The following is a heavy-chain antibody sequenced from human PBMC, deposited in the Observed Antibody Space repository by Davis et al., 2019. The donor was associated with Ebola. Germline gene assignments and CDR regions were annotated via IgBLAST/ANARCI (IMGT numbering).Heavy chain of an antibody. D-gene: IGHD2/OR15-2a*01. J-gene: IGHJ4*02. CDR3: ARTTKTNIEDSGLGYNSFDY. CDR2: ISHHNGYT. Sequence: SETLSLTCGVSGGSFSEYFWSWIRQPPEKGLEWIGEISHHNGYTNYNPPLRSRVAISVDSSKNQFSLKINSVTAADTATYYCARTTKTNIEDSGLGYNSFDYWGQGVLVSVSS. V-gene: IGHV4-34*01. CDR1: GGSFSEYF.